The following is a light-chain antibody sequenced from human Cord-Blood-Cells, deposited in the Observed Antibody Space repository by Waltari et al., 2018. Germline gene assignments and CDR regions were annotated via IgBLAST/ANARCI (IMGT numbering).Light chain of an antibody. V-gene: IGKV3-20*01. Sequence: EIVLTQSAGSLSLCPGERATFPCRASQRVSSSYLAGYQQTPGQAPRLLIYGASSRATGIPDRFSGSGSGTDFTLTISRLEPEDFAVYYCQQYGSSWTFGQGTKVEIK. J-gene: IGKJ1*01. CDR1: QRVSSSY. CDR2: GAS. CDR3: QQYGSSWT.